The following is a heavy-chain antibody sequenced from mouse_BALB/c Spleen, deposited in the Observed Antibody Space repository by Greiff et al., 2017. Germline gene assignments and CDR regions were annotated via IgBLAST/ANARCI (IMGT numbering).Heavy chain of an antibody. CDR3: TRYGSKGDYFDY. Sequence: EVHLVESGGGLVKPGGSLKLSCAASGFTFSSYTMSWVRQTPEKRLEWVATISSGGSYTYYPDSVKGRFTISRDNAKNTLYLQMSSLKSEDTAMYYCTRYGSKGDYFDYWGQGTTLTVSS. CDR2: ISSGGSYT. J-gene: IGHJ2*01. CDR1: GFTFSSYT. D-gene: IGHD1-1*01. V-gene: IGHV5-6-4*01.